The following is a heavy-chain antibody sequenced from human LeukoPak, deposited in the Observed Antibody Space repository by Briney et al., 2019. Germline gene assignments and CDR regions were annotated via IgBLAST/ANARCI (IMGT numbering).Heavy chain of an antibody. V-gene: IGHV3-23*01. J-gene: IGHJ1*01. CDR1: GFTFSIYA. D-gene: IGHD1-1*01. Sequence: PGGSLRLSCAASGFTFSIYAMSWVRQAPGKGLEWVSAISGSGGSTYYADSVKGRFTISRGNSKNTLYLQMNSLRAEDTAVYYCAKFPTGYLRAPKHWGQGTLVTVSS. CDR2: ISGSGGST. CDR3: AKFPTGYLRAPKH.